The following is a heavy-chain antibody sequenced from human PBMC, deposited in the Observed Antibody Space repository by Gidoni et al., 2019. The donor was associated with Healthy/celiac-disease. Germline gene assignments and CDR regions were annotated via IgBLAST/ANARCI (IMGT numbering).Heavy chain of an antibody. CDR2: INAGNGNT. CDR1: RYTSPSYA. D-gene: IGHD6-13*01. Sequence: QVQLVQSEAEVKKPGASGKVYCTASRYTSPSYARHWVRQAPGQRLESMGWINAGNGNTKYSQKFQCRVTITMDTSASTAYMELSSLRSEDTAVYYCARGIAAPGLNWFDPWGQGTLVTVSS. CDR3: ARGIAAPGLNWFDP. J-gene: IGHJ5*02. V-gene: IGHV1-3*01.